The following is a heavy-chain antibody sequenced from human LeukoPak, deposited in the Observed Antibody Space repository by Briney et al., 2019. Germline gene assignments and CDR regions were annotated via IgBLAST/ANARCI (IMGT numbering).Heavy chain of an antibody. CDR3: ASVPEVREYYYYYYGMDV. CDR2: ISSSSSYI. J-gene: IGHJ6*02. CDR1: GFTFSSYS. Sequence: GGSLRLSCAASGFTFSSYSMNWVRQAPGKGLEWVSSISSSSSYIYYADSVKGRFTISRDNAKNSLYLQMNSLRAEDTAVYYCASVPEVREYYYYYYGMDVWGQGTTVTVSS. V-gene: IGHV3-21*01. D-gene: IGHD3-22*01.